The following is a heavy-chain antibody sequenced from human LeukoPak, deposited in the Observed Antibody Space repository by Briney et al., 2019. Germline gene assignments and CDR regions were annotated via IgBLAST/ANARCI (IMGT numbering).Heavy chain of an antibody. Sequence: GRSLRLSCAASGFTFSSYGMHWVRQAPDKGLEWVAVISYDGSNKYYADSVKGRFTISRDNSKNTLYLQMNSLRAEDTAVYYCAKGIRMNYDFTYDYYGMDVWGQGTTVTVSS. V-gene: IGHV3-30*18. CDR2: ISYDGSNK. D-gene: IGHD3-3*01. CDR1: GFTFSSYG. CDR3: AKGIRMNYDFTYDYYGMDV. J-gene: IGHJ6*02.